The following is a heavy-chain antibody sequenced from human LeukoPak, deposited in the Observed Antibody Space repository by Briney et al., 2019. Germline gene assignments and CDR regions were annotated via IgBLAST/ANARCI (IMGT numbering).Heavy chain of an antibody. CDR3: AKDDKWLVQSAFDI. CDR2: ISGSGGST. J-gene: IGHJ3*02. Sequence: GGSLRLSWAASGFTFTSYAMSWVRQAPGKGLEWVSAISGSGGSTYYADSVKGRFTISRDNSKNTLYLQMNSLRAEDTAVYYCAKDDKWLVQSAFDIWGQGTMVTVSS. D-gene: IGHD6-19*01. CDR1: GFTFTSYA. V-gene: IGHV3-23*01.